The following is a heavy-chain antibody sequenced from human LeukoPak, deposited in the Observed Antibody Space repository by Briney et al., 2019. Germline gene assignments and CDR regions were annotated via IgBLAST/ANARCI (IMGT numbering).Heavy chain of an antibody. CDR3: ATLNSSGNDQ. CDR1: GFTFSRFW. D-gene: IGHD5-18*01. Sequence: GGSLRLSFAASGFTFSRFWMHWVRQPPGKGLVWVSRIDTGGSTTTYADSVKGRFTISRDNAKNTVYLQINSLRAEDTAVYYCATLNSSGNDQWGEGVLVTVSS. V-gene: IGHV3-74*01. CDR2: IDTGGSTT. J-gene: IGHJ5*02.